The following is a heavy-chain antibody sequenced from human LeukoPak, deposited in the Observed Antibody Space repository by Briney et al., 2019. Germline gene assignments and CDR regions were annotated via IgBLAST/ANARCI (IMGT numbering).Heavy chain of an antibody. Sequence: GGSLRLSCVASGFTVSSNYMSWVRQAPGKGLEWVSVIYSGDNTYYVDSVKGRFTISRDSSKNTLYLQMNSLRAEDTAVYYCARDYYDILTANRQTKSSYFDYWGQGTLVTDSS. CDR1: GFTVSSNY. V-gene: IGHV3-66*01. D-gene: IGHD3-9*01. J-gene: IGHJ4*02. CDR2: IYSGDNT. CDR3: ARDYYDILTANRQTKSSYFDY.